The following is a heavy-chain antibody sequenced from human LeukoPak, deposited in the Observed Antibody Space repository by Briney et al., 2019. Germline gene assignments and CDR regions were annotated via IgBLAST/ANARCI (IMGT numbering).Heavy chain of an antibody. V-gene: IGHV2-70*11. J-gene: IGHJ4*02. CDR3: ARMITLSDGRYSSKTLDY. Sequence: SGPTLVNPTQTLTLTCTFSGFSLSTSSMCVNWIRQPPGKALEWLARIGWVDDKYYSTSLKTRLTISKDTSKNQVVLTMTNMDPVDTATYYCARMITLSDGRYSSKTLDYWGQGTLVTVSS. D-gene: IGHD1-26*01. CDR1: GFSLSTSSMC. CDR2: IGWVDDK.